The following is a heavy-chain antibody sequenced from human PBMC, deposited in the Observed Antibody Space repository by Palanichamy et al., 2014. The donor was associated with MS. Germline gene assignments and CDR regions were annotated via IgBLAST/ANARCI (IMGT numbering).Heavy chain of an antibody. V-gene: IGHV1-3*01. CDR2: INAANGNR. D-gene: IGHD1-14*01. J-gene: IGHJ6*02. CDR3: ARDGNLRRDYYGLDV. CDR1: GNTFTIYA. Sequence: QVQLVQSGAEVKKPGASVKVSCKASGNTFTIYAMHWVRQAPGQRLEWMGWINAANGNRKYSEEFQGRVTITRDTSASTAYMELSSLRSEDTAVYYCARDGNLRRDYYGLDVWGQGTTVTVSS.